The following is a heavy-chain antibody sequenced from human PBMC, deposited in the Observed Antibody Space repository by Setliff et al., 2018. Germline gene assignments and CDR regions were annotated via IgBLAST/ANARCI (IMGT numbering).Heavy chain of an antibody. Sequence: PSETLSLTCAAYGGTFSDYYWTWIRQSPGKGLEWVGKINHRGSTNYNPSLKSRVTISVDTSKDQFSLKVISITAADTAVYYCARGRNIAARLLDAWGQGTLVTVSS. CDR3: ARGRNIAARLLDA. D-gene: IGHD6-6*01. CDR2: INHRGST. J-gene: IGHJ4*02. CDR1: GGTFSDYY. V-gene: IGHV4-34*01.